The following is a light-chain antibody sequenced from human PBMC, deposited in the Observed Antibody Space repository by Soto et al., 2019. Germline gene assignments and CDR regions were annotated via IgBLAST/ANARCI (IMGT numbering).Light chain of an antibody. CDR2: DAS. CDR3: QQYNNWPRVT. J-gene: IGKJ5*01. V-gene: IGKV3-20*01. Sequence: EFVLTQSPGALSLSPGERAALSCRGSQTVRNNYLAGYQQNPGQAPRLLIYDASSRATGIPDRFSGSGSGTEFTLTISSLQSEDFAVYYCQQYNNWPRVTFGQGTRLEIK. CDR1: QTVRNNY.